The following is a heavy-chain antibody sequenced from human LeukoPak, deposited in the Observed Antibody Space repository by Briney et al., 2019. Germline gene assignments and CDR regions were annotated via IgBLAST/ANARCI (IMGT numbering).Heavy chain of an antibody. CDR2: IYYSGST. CDR1: GGSISSYY. Sequence: SETLSLTCTVSGGSISSYYWSWIRQPPGKGLEWIGYIYYSGSTNYNPSLKSRVTISVDTSKNQVSLKLSSVTAADTAVYYCARFSSWSGYVDYWGQGTLVTVSS. CDR3: ARFSSWSGYVDY. V-gene: IGHV4-59*01. D-gene: IGHD6-13*01. J-gene: IGHJ4*02.